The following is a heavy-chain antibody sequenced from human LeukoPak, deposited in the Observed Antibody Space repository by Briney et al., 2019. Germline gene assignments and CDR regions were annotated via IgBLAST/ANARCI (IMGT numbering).Heavy chain of an antibody. D-gene: IGHD6-6*01. CDR2: MNPNSGNI. CDR1: GYTFTSYD. J-gene: IGHJ4*02. Sequence: ASVKVSCKASGYTFTSYDINWVRQATGQGLEWMGWMNPNSGNIGYAQKFQGRVTMTRNTSISTAYMELSSLRSEDTAVYYCARDGGMKQLVLFDYWGQGTLVTVSS. CDR3: ARDGGMKQLVLFDY. V-gene: IGHV1-8*01.